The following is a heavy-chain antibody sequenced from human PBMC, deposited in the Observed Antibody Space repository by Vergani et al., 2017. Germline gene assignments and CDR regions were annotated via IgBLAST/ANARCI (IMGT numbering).Heavy chain of an antibody. D-gene: IGHD1-26*01. Sequence: EVQLVQSGAEANKPGESLQLSCKGSGYSFTSYWIGWVRQMPGKGLEWMGIIYPGDSDTRYSPPFQGQVTISADKSISTAYLQWSSLKAADTAMYYCASPLVGARLSDAFDIWGQGTMVTVSS. CDR2: IYPGDSDT. CDR3: ASPLVGARLSDAFDI. V-gene: IGHV5-51*01. CDR1: GYSFTSYW. J-gene: IGHJ3*02.